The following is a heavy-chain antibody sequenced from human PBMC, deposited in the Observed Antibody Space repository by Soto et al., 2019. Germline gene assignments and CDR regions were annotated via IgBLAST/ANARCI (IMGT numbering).Heavy chain of an antibody. D-gene: IGHD6-13*01. CDR2: ISTGSGNT. Sequence: ASVKLTCEASGYTFTSYAIHWVRQAPGQRLEWMGWISTGSGNTKYSQKFQGRVTFTRDTSASTAYMELSSLRSEDTAVYYCAKGGAVAGTIDNWFDPWGQGTLVTVSS. CDR1: GYTFTSYA. CDR3: AKGGAVAGTIDNWFDP. V-gene: IGHV1-3*04. J-gene: IGHJ5*02.